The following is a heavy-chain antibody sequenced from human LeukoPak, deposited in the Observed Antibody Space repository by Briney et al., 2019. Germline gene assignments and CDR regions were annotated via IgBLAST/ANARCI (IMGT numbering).Heavy chain of an antibody. V-gene: IGHV3-23*01. CDR1: GFTFSSYG. D-gene: IGHD2-15*01. CDR2: ISGSDDGT. CDR3: AKSPVSSCRGSFCYPFDY. Sequence: GGSLRLTCAVSGFTFSSYGMSWVRQAPGKGLEWVSAISGSDDGTYYADSVKGRFTISRDNSRNTLYLQMNTLRAEDTAVYFCAKSPVSSCRGSFCYPFDYWGQGNLVTVSS. J-gene: IGHJ4*02.